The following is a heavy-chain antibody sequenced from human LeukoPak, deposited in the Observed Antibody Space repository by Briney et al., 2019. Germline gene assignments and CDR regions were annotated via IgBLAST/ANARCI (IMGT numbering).Heavy chain of an antibody. J-gene: IGHJ6*03. D-gene: IGHD3-10*01. Sequence: ASVKVSCKASGYTFTGHYMHWVRQAPGQGLEWMGRINPNSGGTNYAQKFQGRVTMTRDTSISTAYMELSRLRSDDTAVYYCARVTGYYYYYMDVWGKGTTVTVSS. V-gene: IGHV1-2*06. CDR1: GYTFTGHY. CDR3: ARVTGYYYYYMDV. CDR2: INPNSGGT.